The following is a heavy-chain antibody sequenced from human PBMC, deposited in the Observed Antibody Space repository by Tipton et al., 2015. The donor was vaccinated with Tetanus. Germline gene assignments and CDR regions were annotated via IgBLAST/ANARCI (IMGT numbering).Heavy chain of an antibody. CDR3: ARRDYYDSSGRFDS. V-gene: IGHV4-4*01. J-gene: IGHJ4*02. Sequence: TLSLTCAVSGGSISSNHWWNWVRQPPGKGLEWIGEVSHTGDATYTPSLKSRVSISLDRSNDQFSLKLTSVTAADTAMYFCARRDYYDSSGRFDSWGQGTLVTVAS. CDR2: VSHTGDA. D-gene: IGHD3-22*01. CDR1: GGSISSNHW.